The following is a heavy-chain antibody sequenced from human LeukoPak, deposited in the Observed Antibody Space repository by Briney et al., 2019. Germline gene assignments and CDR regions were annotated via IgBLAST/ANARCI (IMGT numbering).Heavy chain of an antibody. CDR2: IYYTGST. J-gene: IGHJ5*02. CDR3: ARQEYSYGFYRFDP. Sequence: SETLSLTCTVSGGSISGYYWSWIRQPPGKGLEWIGYIYYTGSTNYNPSLKSRVTISVDTSKNQFSLKLSSVTAADTAVYYCARQEYSYGFYRFDPWGQGTLVTVSS. D-gene: IGHD5-18*01. V-gene: IGHV4-59*08. CDR1: GGSISGYY.